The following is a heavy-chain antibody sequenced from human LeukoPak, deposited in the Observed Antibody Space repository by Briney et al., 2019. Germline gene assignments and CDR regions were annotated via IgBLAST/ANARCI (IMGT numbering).Heavy chain of an antibody. J-gene: IGHJ4*02. CDR2: ISWNSGSI. D-gene: IGHD3-10*01. CDR3: ARVNPNYYGSGSYPDY. V-gene: IGHV3-9*01. Sequence: GRSLRLSCAASGFTFDDYAMHWVRQAPGKGLEWVSGISWNSGSIGYADSVKGRFTISRDNAKNSLYLQMNSLRAEDTAVYYCARVNPNYYGSGSYPDYWGQGTLVTVSS. CDR1: GFTFDDYA.